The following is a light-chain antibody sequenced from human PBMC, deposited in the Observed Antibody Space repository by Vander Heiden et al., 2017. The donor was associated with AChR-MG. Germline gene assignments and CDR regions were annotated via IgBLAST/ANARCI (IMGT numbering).Light chain of an antibody. V-gene: IGKV1-33*01. CDR2: DAS. CDR3: QQYDNLPPQLT. Sequence: DIQMTQPPSSLSASVGDRVTITCQASQDISNYLNWYQQKPGKAPKLLIYDASNLETGVPSRFSGSGSGTDFTFTISSLQSEDIATYYCQQYDNLPPQLTFGGGTKVEIK. J-gene: IGKJ4*01. CDR1: QDISNY.